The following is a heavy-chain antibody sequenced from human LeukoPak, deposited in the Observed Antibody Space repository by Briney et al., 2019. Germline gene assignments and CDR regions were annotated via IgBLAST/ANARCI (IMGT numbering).Heavy chain of an antibody. D-gene: IGHD5-24*01. CDR2: INPNSGGT. J-gene: IGHJ4*02. Sequence: ASVKVSCKASGYTFTGYYMHWVRQAPGQGLEWMGWINPNSGGTNYAQKFQGWVTMTRDTSTSTVYMELSSLRSEDTAVYYCAREDGDRVNYWGQGTLVTVSS. V-gene: IGHV1-2*04. CDR1: GYTFTGYY. CDR3: AREDGDRVNY.